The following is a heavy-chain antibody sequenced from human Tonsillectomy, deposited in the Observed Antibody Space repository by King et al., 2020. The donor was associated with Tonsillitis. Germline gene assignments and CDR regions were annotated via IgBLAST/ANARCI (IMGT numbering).Heavy chain of an antibody. Sequence: VQLVESGGGLVQPGGSLRLSCAASGFTFSSYAMSWVRQAPGKGLEWVSAISGSGGSTYYADSVKGRFTISRDNSKNTLYLQMNSLRAEETAVYYCAKDLWSKQQLPYYFDYWGQGTLVTVSS. CDR2: ISGSGGST. CDR3: AKDLWSKQQLPYYFDY. J-gene: IGHJ4*02. CDR1: GFTFSSYA. V-gene: IGHV3-23*04. D-gene: IGHD6-13*01.